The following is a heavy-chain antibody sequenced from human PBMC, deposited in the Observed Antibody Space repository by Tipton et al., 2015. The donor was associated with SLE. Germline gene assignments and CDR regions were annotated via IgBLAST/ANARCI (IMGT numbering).Heavy chain of an antibody. J-gene: IGHJ4*02. D-gene: IGHD6-19*01. Sequence: VSGGSIGPYYWHWIRQSPGKALEWIGYIYYDGNSNGRGNYNPCLKSRVTMSVDPSKMQFSLNLNSVTAADTALYFCARGVAERLGLDFWGQGSLVTVSS. CDR1: GGSIGPYY. V-gene: IGHV4-59*01. CDR2: IYYDGNS. CDR3: ARGVAERLGLDF.